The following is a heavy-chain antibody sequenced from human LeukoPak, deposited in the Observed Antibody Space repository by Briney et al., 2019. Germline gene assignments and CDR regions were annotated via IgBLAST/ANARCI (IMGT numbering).Heavy chain of an antibody. CDR2: ISSSGTTI. D-gene: IGHD3/OR15-3a*01. J-gene: IGHJ6*02. Sequence: PGGSLTLSCAASGFTFSDYYMSWIRQAPGKGREWVSYISSSGTTIYYAYSVKGRFTISRDNAKNSLYLQMYSLRAEDTAVYYCARAAILNWTYYSGMDVWGQGSTVTASS. CDR3: ARAAILNWTYYSGMDV. CDR1: GFTFSDYY. V-gene: IGHV3-11*01.